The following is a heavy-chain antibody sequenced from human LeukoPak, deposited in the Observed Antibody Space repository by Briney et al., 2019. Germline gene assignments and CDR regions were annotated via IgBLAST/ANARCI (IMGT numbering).Heavy chain of an antibody. J-gene: IGHJ4*02. CDR1: GFTFSSYC. D-gene: IGHD6-13*01. CDR3: AKMSFSIAAAGRDY. Sequence: GRSLRLSWAASGFTFSSYCMHWVRQAPGNGLGWVAVISYEGSNKYYADSVKGRFTISRDNSKSTLYLQMNSLRAEDRAVYYCAKMSFSIAAAGRDYGGQGTLVTVPS. CDR2: ISYEGSNK. V-gene: IGHV3-30*18.